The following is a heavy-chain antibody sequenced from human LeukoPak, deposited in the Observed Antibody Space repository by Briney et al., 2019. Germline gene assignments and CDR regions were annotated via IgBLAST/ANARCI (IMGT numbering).Heavy chain of an antibody. V-gene: IGHV1-3*01. CDR1: GYTFTSYA. Sequence: GASVKVSCKASGYTFTSYAMHWVRQAPGQRLEWMGWINAGNGNTKYSQKFQGRVTITRDTSASTAYMELSSLRSEDMAVYYCARGGSGSYYNRLDYWGQGTLVTVSS. CDR2: INAGNGNT. D-gene: IGHD3-10*01. J-gene: IGHJ4*02. CDR3: ARGGSGSYYNRLDY.